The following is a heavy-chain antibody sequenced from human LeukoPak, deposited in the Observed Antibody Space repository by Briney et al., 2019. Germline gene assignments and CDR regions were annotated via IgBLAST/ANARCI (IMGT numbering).Heavy chain of an antibody. CDR1: GGSISSSNW. CDR3: ARHRYCSSTSCNYYYYYYMDV. V-gene: IGHV4-4*02. J-gene: IGHJ6*03. CDR2: IYHSGST. Sequence: PSETLSLTCAVSGGSISSSNWWSWVRQPPGKGLAWIGEIYHSGSTNYNPSLKSRVTISVDKSKNQFSLKLSSVTAADTAVYYCARHRYCSSTSCNYYYYYYMDVWGKGTTVTTSS. D-gene: IGHD2-2*01.